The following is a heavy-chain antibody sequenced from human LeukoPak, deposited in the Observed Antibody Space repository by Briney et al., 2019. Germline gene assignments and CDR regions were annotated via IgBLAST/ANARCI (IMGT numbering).Heavy chain of an antibody. CDR3: ARGLGNAYYYDSSGYYPTYYFDY. CDR2: IYTSGST. V-gene: IGHV4-4*09. CDR1: GGSISSYY. J-gene: IGHJ4*02. D-gene: IGHD3-22*01. Sequence: RSSETLSLTCTVSGGSISSYYWSWIRQPPGKGLEWIGYIYTSGSTNYNPPLKSRVTISVDTSKNQFSLKLSSVTAADTAVYYCARGLGNAYYYDSSGYYPTYYFDYWGQGTLVTVSS.